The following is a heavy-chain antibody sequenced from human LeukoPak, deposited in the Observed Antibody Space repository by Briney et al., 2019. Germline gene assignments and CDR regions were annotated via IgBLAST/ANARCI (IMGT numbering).Heavy chain of an antibody. CDR2: ISSSSSYI. J-gene: IGHJ4*02. D-gene: IGHD6-13*01. CDR1: GFTFSSYS. CDR3: ARDSSSWYYFDY. V-gene: IGHV3-21*01. Sequence: GGSLRLSCAASGFTFSSYSMNWVRQAPGKGLEWVSSISSSSSYIYYADSVKGRFTISRDNAKNSLYLQMNSLRAEDTAVYYCARDSSSWYYFDYWGQGTLITVSS.